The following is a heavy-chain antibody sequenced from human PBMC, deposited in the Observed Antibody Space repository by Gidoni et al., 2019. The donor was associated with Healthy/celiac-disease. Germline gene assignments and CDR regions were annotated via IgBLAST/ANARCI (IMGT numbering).Heavy chain of an antibody. CDR3: ASNRYCSSTSCYPVLYGMDV. D-gene: IGHD2-2*01. V-gene: IGHV1-46*01. Sequence: QVQLVQSGAEVKKPGASVTVSCKASGYTFTTYYMHWVRQAPGQGLEWMGIINPSGGSTSYAQKFQGRVTMTRDTSTSTVYMELSSLRSEDTAVYYCASNRYCSSTSCYPVLYGMDVWGQGTTVTVSS. CDR1: GYTFTTYY. J-gene: IGHJ6*02. CDR2: INPSGGST.